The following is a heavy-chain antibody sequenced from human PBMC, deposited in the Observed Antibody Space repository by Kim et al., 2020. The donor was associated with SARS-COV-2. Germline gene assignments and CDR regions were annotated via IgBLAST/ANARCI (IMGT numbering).Heavy chain of an antibody. V-gene: IGHV3-33*05. D-gene: IGHD2-21*01. CDR3: ARAPCALATICGMDV. J-gene: IGHJ6*02. CDR2: ISYDGSDK. CDR1: GFTLSRHG. Sequence: GGSLRLSCAASGFTLSRHGMHWVRQAPGKGLEWVAIISYDGSDKYYADSVKGRFTISRDNSNNTLYLQMNRLRADDTAVYHCARAPCALATICGMDVWGQGTTVTVSS.